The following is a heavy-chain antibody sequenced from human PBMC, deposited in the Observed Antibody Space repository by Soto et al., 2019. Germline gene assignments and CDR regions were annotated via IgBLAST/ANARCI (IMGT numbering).Heavy chain of an antibody. CDR2: ISYDGSNK. Sequence: QVQLVESGGGVVQPGRSLRLSCAASGFTFSSYAMHWVRQAPGKGLEWVAVISYDGSNKYYADSVKGRFTISRDNSKNTLYVQMNSLRAADTAVYYCARESEQWLNNRAEYFQHWGQGTLVTVSS. CDR1: GFTFSSYA. J-gene: IGHJ1*01. D-gene: IGHD6-19*01. V-gene: IGHV3-30-3*01. CDR3: ARESEQWLNNRAEYFQH.